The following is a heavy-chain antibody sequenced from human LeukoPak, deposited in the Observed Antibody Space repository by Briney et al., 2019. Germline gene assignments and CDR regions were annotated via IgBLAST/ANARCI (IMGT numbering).Heavy chain of an antibody. CDR1: GFTFSSYG. V-gene: IGHV3-30*18. Sequence: GGSLRLSCAASGFTFSSYGMHWVRQAPGKGLEWVAVISYDGSNKYYADSVKGRFTISRDNSKNTLYLQMNSLRAEDTAVYYCAKALQWELRPFDYWGQGTLVTVSS. J-gene: IGHJ4*02. D-gene: IGHD1-26*01. CDR2: ISYDGSNK. CDR3: AKALQWELRPFDY.